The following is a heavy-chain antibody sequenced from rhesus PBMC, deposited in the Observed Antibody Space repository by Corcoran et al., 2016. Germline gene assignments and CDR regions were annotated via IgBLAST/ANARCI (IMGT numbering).Heavy chain of an antibody. V-gene: IGHV4-65*01. CDR3: ARSYSGSYSVIDY. D-gene: IGHD3-16*01. Sequence: QVQLQESGPGLVKPSETLSLTCAVSGGSVSSSNWWSWIRQPPGKGLEWIGYISGSSGSTYYNPSLKSRVTISTDTSKNPFSLKLGSVTAADTAVYYCARSYSGSYSVIDYWGQGVLVTVSS. CDR1: GGSVSSSNW. CDR2: ISGSSGST. J-gene: IGHJ4*01.